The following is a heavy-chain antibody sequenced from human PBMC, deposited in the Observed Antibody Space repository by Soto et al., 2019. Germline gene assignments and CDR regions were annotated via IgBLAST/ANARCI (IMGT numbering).Heavy chain of an antibody. V-gene: IGHV4-4*07. J-gene: IGHJ1*01. Sequence: PSETLSLTCTVSGAYGSDFSWSWIRQPAGKGLEWIGRIAVNGITQYTPSFRSRVTMSMDTSRNQFSLNLQSATAADTALYYCARESGENWTYEAHWGQGTLVTVSS. D-gene: IGHD1-7*01. CDR2: IAVNGIT. CDR1: GAYGSDFS. CDR3: ARESGENWTYEAH.